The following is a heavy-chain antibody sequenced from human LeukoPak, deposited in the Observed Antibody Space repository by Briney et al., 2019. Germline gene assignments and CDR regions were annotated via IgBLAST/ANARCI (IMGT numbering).Heavy chain of an antibody. V-gene: IGHV4-34*01. CDR2: INHSGCT. J-gene: IGHJ3*02. Sequence: PSETLSLTCAVYGGSFSGYYWSWIRQPPGKGLEWIGEINHSGCTNYNPSLKSRVTISVDTSKNQFSLKLSSVTAADTAVYYCARDDPLTGYGDYGGVYAFDIWGQGTMVTVSS. CDR1: GGSFSGYY. CDR3: ARDDPLTGYGDYGGVYAFDI. D-gene: IGHD4-17*01.